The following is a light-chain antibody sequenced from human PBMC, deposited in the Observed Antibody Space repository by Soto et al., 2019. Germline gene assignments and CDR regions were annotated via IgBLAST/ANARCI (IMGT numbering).Light chain of an antibody. CDR2: EVS. CDR3: SSYTSSSTV. Sequence: QSVLTQSPPVSGSPGQSITISCTGTSSDVGGYNYVSWYQQHPGKAPKLMIYEVSNRPSGVSNRFSGSKSGNTASLTISGLQAEDEADYYCSSYTSSSTVFGTGTRAPS. V-gene: IGLV2-14*01. CDR1: SSDVGGYNY. J-gene: IGLJ1*01.